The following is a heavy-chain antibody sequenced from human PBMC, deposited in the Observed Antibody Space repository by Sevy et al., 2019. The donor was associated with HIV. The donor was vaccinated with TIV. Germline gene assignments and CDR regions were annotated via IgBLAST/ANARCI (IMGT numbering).Heavy chain of an antibody. D-gene: IGHD1-1*01. CDR2: IKSNADGGTA. Sequence: GGSLRLSCAASGFTFSNFWISWVRQAPEKGLEWFGRIKSNADGGTADYAARFKGKLTISRDDSKNTLFLQMSSLKTEDTAVYYCATGGTAEAFDVWGPGTMVTVSS. J-gene: IGHJ3*01. V-gene: IGHV3-15*01. CDR3: ATGGTAEAFDV. CDR1: GFTFSNFW.